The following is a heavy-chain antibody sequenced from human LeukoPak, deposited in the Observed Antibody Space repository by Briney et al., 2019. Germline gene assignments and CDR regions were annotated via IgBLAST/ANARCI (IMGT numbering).Heavy chain of an antibody. D-gene: IGHD2-15*01. CDR3: AKGVVVVAASYYYMDV. CDR1: GFTFTGYA. J-gene: IGHJ6*03. Sequence: PGGSLRLSCAASGFTFTGYAMTWVRQAPGKGLEWVSTTTGSGGSSYCADSVMGRFTISRDNSKNTLFLQMNGLRAEGTAVYYCAKGVVVVAASYYYMDVWGKGTTVTVSS. V-gene: IGHV3-23*01. CDR2: TTGSGGSS.